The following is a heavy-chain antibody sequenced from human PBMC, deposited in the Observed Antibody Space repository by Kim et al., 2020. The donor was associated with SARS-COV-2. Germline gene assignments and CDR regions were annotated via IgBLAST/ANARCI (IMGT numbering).Heavy chain of an antibody. CDR2: ISSSSSYI. Sequence: GGSLRLSCAASGFTFSSYSMNWVRQAPGKGLEWVSSISSSSSYIYYADSVKGRFTISRDNAKNSLYLQMNSLRAEDTAVYYCARDSGAGYYDILSGYYPNWFVPWGQGTLVTVSS. CDR3: ARDSGAGYYDILSGYYPNWFVP. D-gene: IGHD3-9*01. CDR1: GFTFSSYS. J-gene: IGHJ5*02. V-gene: IGHV3-21*01.